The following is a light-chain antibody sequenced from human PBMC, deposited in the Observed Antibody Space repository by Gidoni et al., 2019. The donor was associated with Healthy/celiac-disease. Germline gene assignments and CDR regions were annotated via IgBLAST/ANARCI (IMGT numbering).Light chain of an antibody. CDR3: QQYYSTPHT. CDR1: QTVLHSSNNKNY. Sequence: DIVMTQSPDSLAVSLGERATINCKSSQTVLHSSNNKNYLAWYQQKPGQPPKLLIYWSSTRGSGVPDRFSGSGSGTDFTLTISSLQAEDVAVYYCQQYYSTPHTFGQXTKLEIK. J-gene: IGKJ2*01. V-gene: IGKV4-1*01. CDR2: WSS.